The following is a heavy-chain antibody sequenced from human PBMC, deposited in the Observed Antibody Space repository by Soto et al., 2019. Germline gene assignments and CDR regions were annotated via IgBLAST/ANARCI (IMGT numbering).Heavy chain of an antibody. CDR2: IYYSGST. CDR1: GGSISSYY. J-gene: IGHJ5*02. Sequence: SETLSLTCTVSGGSISSYYWSWIRQPPGKGLEWIGYIYYSGSTNYNPSLKSRVTISVDTSKNQFSLKLSSVTAADTAVYYCARDPASPPSHIAVAGMEYSGGGFDPWGQGTLVTVSS. CDR3: ARDPASPPSHIAVAGMEYSGGGFDP. D-gene: IGHD6-19*01. V-gene: IGHV4-59*01.